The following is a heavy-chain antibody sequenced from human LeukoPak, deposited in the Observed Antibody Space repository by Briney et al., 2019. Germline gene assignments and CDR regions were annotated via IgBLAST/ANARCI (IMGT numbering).Heavy chain of an antibody. CDR1: GLTFSDFW. D-gene: IGHD5-18*01. CDR2: VKGDERTT. J-gene: IGHJ4*02. V-gene: IGHV3-74*01. CDR3: ATGHSYGYDY. Sequence: GGALRLSCAASGLTFSDFWMHWVRQPPGKGLVWVALVKGDERTTIYADSVKGRFTISRDNAKNTLYLQMNSLRADDSGVYYCATGHSYGYDYWGQGVLVTVSS.